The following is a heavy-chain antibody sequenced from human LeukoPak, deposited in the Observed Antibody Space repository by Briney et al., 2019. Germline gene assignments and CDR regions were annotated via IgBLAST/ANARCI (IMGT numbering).Heavy chain of an antibody. D-gene: IGHD3-22*01. CDR2: IYYSGST. V-gene: IGHV4-39*07. J-gene: IGHJ4*02. CDR3: AREWYYDSSGYYLLFDY. CDR1: GGSISSSSYY. Sequence: SETLSLTCTVSGGSISSSSYYWGWIRQPPGKGLEWIGSIYYSGSTYYNPSLKSRVTISVDTSKNQFSLKLSSVTAADTAVYYCAREWYYDSSGYYLLFDYWGQGTLVTVSS.